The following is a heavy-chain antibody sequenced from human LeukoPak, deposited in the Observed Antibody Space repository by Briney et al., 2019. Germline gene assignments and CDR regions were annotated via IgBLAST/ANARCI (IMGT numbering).Heavy chain of an antibody. Sequence: TASETLSLTCTVSGGSISSSSAYWGWIRQPPGKGLEWIGSIYYSKNTYYNPSLKSRVTISADTSKNQFSLTLGSVSATDTAVYYCASPRGFSYGYFDYWGQGTLVTVSS. CDR2: IYYSKNT. CDR3: ASPRGFSYGYFDY. D-gene: IGHD5-18*01. J-gene: IGHJ4*02. CDR1: GGSISSSSAY. V-gene: IGHV4-39*01.